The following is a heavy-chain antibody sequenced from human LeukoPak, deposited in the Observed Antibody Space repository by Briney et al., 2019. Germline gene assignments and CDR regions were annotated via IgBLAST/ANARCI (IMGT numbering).Heavy chain of an antibody. CDR1: GYTFTSYY. J-gene: IGHJ4*02. CDR2: INPSGGTT. D-gene: IGHD3-10*01. Sequence: ASAKVSCKASGYTFTSYYMHWMRQAPGQGLEWMGIINPSGGTTRYAQKFQGRVTMTRDMSTSTVYMELSSLRSEDTAVYYCARGAYDSGNYYSPGYWGQGTLVSVSS. V-gene: IGHV1-46*01. CDR3: ARGAYDSGNYYSPGY.